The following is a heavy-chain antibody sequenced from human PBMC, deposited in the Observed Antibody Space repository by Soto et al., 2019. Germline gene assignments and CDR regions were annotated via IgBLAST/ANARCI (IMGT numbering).Heavy chain of an antibody. J-gene: IGHJ4*02. CDR2: IDPDGRVG. V-gene: IGHV3-7*03. CDR3: AGWGGHDSNY. Sequence: EVQLLGSGGGLVQPGGSLRLSCVASGFRFSSYWMNWVRQTPGMGLEWVANIDPDGRVGSYVDSVKGRFTTSRDNAKNSLLLQMNSLRADDTAVYFCAGWGGHDSNYWGQGILVTVSS. D-gene: IGHD3-16*01. CDR1: GFRFSSYW.